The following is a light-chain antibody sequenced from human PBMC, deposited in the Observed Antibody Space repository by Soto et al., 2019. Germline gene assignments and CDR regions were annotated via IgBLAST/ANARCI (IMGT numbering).Light chain of an antibody. CDR1: QSVSSN. CDR2: GAS. V-gene: IGKV3-15*01. J-gene: IGKJ5*01. Sequence: IGRTQDPNTLFLSTAERALPSCRASQSVSSNLAWYQQKPGQAPRLLIYGASTRATGIPARFSGSGSGTEFTLTISSLQSEDFAVYYCQQYNNCPITFGQGTRLEI. CDR3: QQYNNCPIT.